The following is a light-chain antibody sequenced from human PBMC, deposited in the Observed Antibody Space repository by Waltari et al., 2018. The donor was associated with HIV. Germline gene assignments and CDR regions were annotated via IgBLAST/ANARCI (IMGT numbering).Light chain of an antibody. J-gene: IGKJ1*01. Sequence: VSTQTTATLSLSPGERQSLSCRASQSFSSYLAWYQQKPGQVPRLLIYDASNRATGIPARFSGSGSGTDFTLTISSLEPEDFALYYCQQRGNWPWTFGQGTKVEIK. CDR2: DAS. CDR3: QQRGNWPWT. CDR1: QSFSSY. V-gene: IGKV3-11*01.